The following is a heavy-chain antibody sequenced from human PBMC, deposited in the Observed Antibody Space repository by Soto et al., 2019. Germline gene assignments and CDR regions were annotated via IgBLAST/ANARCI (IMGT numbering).Heavy chain of an antibody. CDR1: GFTFSNAW. Sequence: GGSLRLSCAASGFTFSNAWMSWVRQAPGKGLEWVGRIKSKTDGGTTDYAAPVKGRFTISRDDSKNTLYLQMNSLKTEDTAGYCWLADHSGDFYNWFDPWGQGTLVTVSS. CDR2: IKSKTDGGTT. CDR3: LADHSGDFYNWFDP. D-gene: IGHD1-26*01. V-gene: IGHV3-15*01. J-gene: IGHJ5*02.